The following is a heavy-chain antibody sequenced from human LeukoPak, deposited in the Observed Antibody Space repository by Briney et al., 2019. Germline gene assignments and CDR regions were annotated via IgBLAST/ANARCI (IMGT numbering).Heavy chain of an antibody. D-gene: IGHD3-10*01. V-gene: IGHV4-34*01. CDR1: GGSFSGYY. CDR2: INHSGST. Sequence: SETLSLTCAVYGGSFSGYYWSWIRQPPGKGLEWIGEINHSGSTNYNPSLKSRVTISVDTSKNQFSLKLSPVTAADTAVYYCGRGVGKLINYWGQGTLVTVSS. CDR3: GRGVGKLINY. J-gene: IGHJ4*02.